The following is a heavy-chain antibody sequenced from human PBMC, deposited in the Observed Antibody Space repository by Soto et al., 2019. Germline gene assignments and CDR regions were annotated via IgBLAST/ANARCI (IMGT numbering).Heavy chain of an antibody. CDR1: GGSISGFY. D-gene: IGHD7-27*01. Sequence: PSETLSLTCTVSGGSISGFYWSWIRQPPGEGLEWIGYIFYSGSTNYNPSLKSRVTISVDTSKNQFSLKLRSVTAADSAVYFCARTVMPVGNLAAFDHWGQGVLVTVSS. V-gene: IGHV4-59*01. J-gene: IGHJ4*02. CDR3: ARTVMPVGNLAAFDH. CDR2: IFYSGST.